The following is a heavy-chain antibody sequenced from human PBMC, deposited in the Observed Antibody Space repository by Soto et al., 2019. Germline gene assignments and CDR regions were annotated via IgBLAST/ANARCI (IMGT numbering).Heavy chain of an antibody. CDR1: GGSISNSSYY. D-gene: IGHD2-15*01. CDR2: IYYIGST. CDR3: ARRGIYSPNWFDP. J-gene: IGHJ5*02. Sequence: SETLSLTCTVSGGSISNSSYYWSWIRQPPGKGLEWIGDIYYIGSTYYNPSLKNRVTMSVDTSKNQFSLKLSSVTAADTAVYHCARRGIYSPNWFDPWGQGTLVTVSS. V-gene: IGHV4-39*01.